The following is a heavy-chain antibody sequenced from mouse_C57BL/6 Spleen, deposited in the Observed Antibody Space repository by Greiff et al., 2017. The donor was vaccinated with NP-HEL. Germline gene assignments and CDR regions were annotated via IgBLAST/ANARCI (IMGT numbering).Heavy chain of an antibody. CDR1: GFTFSSYG. J-gene: IGHJ4*01. V-gene: IGHV5-6*01. Sequence: EVQGVESGGDLVKPGGSLKLSCAASGFTFSSYGMSWVRQTPDKRLEWVATISSGGSYTYYPDSVNGRFTIYRDNAKNTLYLKMSSLKSEDTDMYYCERDGYYYAMDYWGQGTSVTVSS. D-gene: IGHD2-3*01. CDR2: ISSGGSYT. CDR3: ERDGYYYAMDY.